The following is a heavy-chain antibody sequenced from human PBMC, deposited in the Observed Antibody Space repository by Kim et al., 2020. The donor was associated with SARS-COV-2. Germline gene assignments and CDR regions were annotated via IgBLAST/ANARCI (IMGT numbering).Heavy chain of an antibody. V-gene: IGHV4-59*01. D-gene: IGHD3-3*01. Sequence: SETLSLTCTVSGGSISTYYWSWIRQPPGKGLEWIGYVYYSGSTNYNPSLKSRVTISVDTSNNQFSLNLSSVTAADTAVYYCARESYDSYYYYMDVWGKGTTVTVSS. J-gene: IGHJ6*03. CDR3: ARESYDSYYYYMDV. CDR1: GGSISTYY. CDR2: VYYSGST.